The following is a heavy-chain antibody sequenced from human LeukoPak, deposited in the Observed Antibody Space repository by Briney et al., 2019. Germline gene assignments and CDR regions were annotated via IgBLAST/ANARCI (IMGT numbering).Heavy chain of an antibody. CDR3: ATTHLLLWFGELPDY. V-gene: IGHV3-23*01. D-gene: IGHD3-10*01. CDR1: GFTFSSYA. J-gene: IGHJ4*02. Sequence: GGSLRLSCAASGFTFSSYAMSWVRQAPGKGLEWVSAISGSGGCTYYADSVKGRFTISRDNSKNTLYLQMNSLRAEDTAVYYCATTHLLLWFGELPDYWGQGTLVTVSS. CDR2: ISGSGGCT.